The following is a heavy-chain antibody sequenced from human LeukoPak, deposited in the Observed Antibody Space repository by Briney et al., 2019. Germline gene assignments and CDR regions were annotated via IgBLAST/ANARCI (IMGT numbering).Heavy chain of an antibody. D-gene: IGHD2-15*01. V-gene: IGHV3-21*01. CDR2: IGTSSSYT. J-gene: IGHJ4*02. CDR1: GFTFSNYN. Sequence: GGSLRLSCVTSGFTFSNYNMNWVRQAPGKGLEWVSSIGTSSSYTYYADSVKGRFTISRDNAKNSLYLQMNSLRADDTAVYYCARDGERYCGGGTCLTLTLDSWGQGTLVTVSS. CDR3: ARDGERYCGGGTCLTLTLDS.